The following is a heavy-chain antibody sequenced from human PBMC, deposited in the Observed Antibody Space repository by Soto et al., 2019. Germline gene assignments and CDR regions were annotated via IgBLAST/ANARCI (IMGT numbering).Heavy chain of an antibody. CDR1: GGSISSGGYY. Sequence: QVQLQESGPGLVKPSQTLSLTCTVSGGSISSGGYYWSWTRQHPGKGLEWIGYIYYSGSTYYNPPLQSRVTVSVDTSKNQLSLKLSSVSAADTPVYYCARAGYSYGPNPLLYWGQGTLVTVSS. D-gene: IGHD5-18*01. J-gene: IGHJ4*02. CDR3: ARAGYSYGPNPLLY. CDR2: IYYSGST. V-gene: IGHV4-31*03.